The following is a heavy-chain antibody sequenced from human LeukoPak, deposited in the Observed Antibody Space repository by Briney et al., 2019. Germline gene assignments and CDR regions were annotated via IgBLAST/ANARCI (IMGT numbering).Heavy chain of an antibody. V-gene: IGHV3-66*01. CDR3: ASPYYYGSGSYNLGAFDI. D-gene: IGHD3-10*01. CDR2: IYSGGST. J-gene: IGHJ3*02. CDR1: GCTVSSNY. Sequence: GGSLRLSCAASGCTVSSNYMSWVRQAPGKGLEWVSVIYSGGSTYYADSVKGRFTISRDNSKNTLYLQMNSLRAEDTAVYYCASPYYYGSGSYNLGAFDIWGQGTMVTVSS.